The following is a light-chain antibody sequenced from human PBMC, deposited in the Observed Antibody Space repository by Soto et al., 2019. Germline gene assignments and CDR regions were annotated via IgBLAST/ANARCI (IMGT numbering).Light chain of an antibody. CDR2: WAS. Sequence: DIVMTQSPDSLAVSLGERATINCKSSQSVLYSSNNKNYLAWYQQKPGQPPKPLIYWASSRESGVPDRFSGSESGTDFALTISSLQAEDVAVYYCQQYYSTPWTFGQGTKVEIK. V-gene: IGKV4-1*01. CDR1: QSVLYSSNNKNY. J-gene: IGKJ1*01. CDR3: QQYYSTPWT.